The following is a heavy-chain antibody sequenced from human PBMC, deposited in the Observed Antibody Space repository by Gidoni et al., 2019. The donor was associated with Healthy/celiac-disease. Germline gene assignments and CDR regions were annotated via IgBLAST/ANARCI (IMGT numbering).Heavy chain of an antibody. V-gene: IGHV4-39*07. CDR3: GYSKGAVVGTTPFDY. Sequence: QLQLQESGPGLVKPSETLSLTCTVSGGSISSSSYYWGWIRQPPGKGLEWIGSIYYSGSTYYNPSLKSRVTISVDTSKNQFSLKLSSVTAADTAVYYCGYSKGAVVGTTPFDYWGQGTLVTVSS. CDR2: IYYSGST. J-gene: IGHJ4*02. CDR1: GGSISSSSYY. D-gene: IGHD6-19*01.